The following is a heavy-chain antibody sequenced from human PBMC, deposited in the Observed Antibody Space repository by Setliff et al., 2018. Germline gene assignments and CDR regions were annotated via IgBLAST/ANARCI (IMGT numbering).Heavy chain of an antibody. V-gene: IGHV4-59*12. J-gene: IGHJ4*02. D-gene: IGHD4-17*01. CDR3: ARDPVTTTSRRVIDY. CDR2: IYYSGST. CDR1: GGSMIGYY. Sequence: SETLSLTCTVSGGSMIGYYWTWIRQPPGKGLEWIGYIYYSGSTKYNLSLKSRVTISVDTSKNQFSLKLSSVTAADTAVYYCARDPVTTTSRRVIDYWGQGTLVTVSS.